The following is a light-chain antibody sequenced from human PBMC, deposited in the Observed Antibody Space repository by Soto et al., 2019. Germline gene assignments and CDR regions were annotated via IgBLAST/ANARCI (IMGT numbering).Light chain of an antibody. V-gene: IGKV3-20*01. J-gene: IGKJ1*01. CDR1: QSVRSSY. CDR2: AAS. CDR3: QQYGCSSWT. Sequence: EIVLTQSPGTLSLSPGERATLSCRASQSVRSSYLAWYQQKPGQAPRLLIYAASSRAAGSPDRFTGSGSGTDFTLTISSLEPGDFTVYYCQQYGCSSWTSGQGPKVEI.